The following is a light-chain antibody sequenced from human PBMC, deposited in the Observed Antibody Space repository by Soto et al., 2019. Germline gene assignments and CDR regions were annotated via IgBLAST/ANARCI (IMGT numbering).Light chain of an antibody. CDR3: ATWDDSLNGYV. CDR1: SSNIGSNT. J-gene: IGLJ1*01. Sequence: QSVLTQPPSASGTPGQRVTISCSGRSSNIGSNTVNWYQQLPGTAPKLLFYSNNQRPSGVPDRFSGSKSGTSASLATSGLQSEDEADYYCATWDDSLNGYVFGTGTKVTVL. V-gene: IGLV1-44*01. CDR2: SNN.